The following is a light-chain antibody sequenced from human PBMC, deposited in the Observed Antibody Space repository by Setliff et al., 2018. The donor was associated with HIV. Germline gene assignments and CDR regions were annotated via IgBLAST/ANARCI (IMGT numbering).Light chain of an antibody. CDR2: DVT. Sequence: QSVLTQPASVSGSPGQSITISCTGTSSDVGGYNHVSWYQQHPGKAPKLIIYDVTYRPSGVSNRFSGSKSGNTASLTISGLQAEDEADYYCSSHRDTNTLEVFGTGTKATVL. V-gene: IGLV2-14*03. CDR3: SSHRDTNTLEV. CDR1: SSDVGGYNH. J-gene: IGLJ1*01.